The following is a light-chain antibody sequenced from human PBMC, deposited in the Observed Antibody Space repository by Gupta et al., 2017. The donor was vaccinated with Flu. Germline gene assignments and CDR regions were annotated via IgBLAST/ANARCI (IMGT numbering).Light chain of an antibody. V-gene: IGKV3-20*01. J-gene: IGKJ1*01. CDR2: GAS. Sequence: ESVLTQSPGTLSLSPGERATLSCRASQSVTSNYLAWYQQKPGQSPRLLIYGASSRATGIPDRFSGSGSGTDFTLTISRLEPEDFAVYYCQQYGLSPKTFGQGTKVEV. CDR3: QQYGLSPKT. CDR1: QSVTSNY.